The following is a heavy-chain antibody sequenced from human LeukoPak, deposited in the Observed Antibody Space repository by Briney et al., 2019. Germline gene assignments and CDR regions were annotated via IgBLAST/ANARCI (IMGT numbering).Heavy chain of an antibody. Sequence: AGGSLRLSCAASGFTFDDYAMHWVRQAPVKGLEWVSGISWNSGSIGYADSVKGRFTISRDNAKNSLYLQMNSLRAEDTALYYCAKDKGFWSGYGFDYWGQGTLVTVSS. CDR1: GFTFDDYA. D-gene: IGHD3-3*01. CDR3: AKDKGFWSGYGFDY. CDR2: ISWNSGSI. V-gene: IGHV3-9*01. J-gene: IGHJ4*02.